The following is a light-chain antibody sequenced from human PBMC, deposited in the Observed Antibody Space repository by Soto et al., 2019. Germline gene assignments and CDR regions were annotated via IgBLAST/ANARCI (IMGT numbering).Light chain of an antibody. J-gene: IGKJ4*01. CDR2: KAS. Sequence: DIQMTQSPSTLSASVGDRVTITCLASQSISNWLAWYQQKPGKAPKLLIYKASTLESGVPSRFSGTGSGTEFTLTISSLQPDDFATYYCHQFSFSHTFGGGTKVEIK. CDR1: QSISNW. V-gene: IGKV1-5*03. CDR3: HQFSFSHT.